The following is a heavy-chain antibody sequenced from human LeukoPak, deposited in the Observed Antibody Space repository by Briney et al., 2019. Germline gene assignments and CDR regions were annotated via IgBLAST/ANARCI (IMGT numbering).Heavy chain of an antibody. V-gene: IGHV4-39*01. J-gene: IGHJ4*02. Sequence: PSETLSLTRAVSVGSISISIYYCGCIRQPPRNGLGWIGRVYYSGSTYDNPSLKRRVTITVDTSKNPSSLRLSSMTAADTAVYYCARMIYYGSDYFDYWGQGTLVTVSS. CDR1: VGSISISIYY. D-gene: IGHD3-10*01. CDR3: ARMIYYGSDYFDY. CDR2: VYYSGST.